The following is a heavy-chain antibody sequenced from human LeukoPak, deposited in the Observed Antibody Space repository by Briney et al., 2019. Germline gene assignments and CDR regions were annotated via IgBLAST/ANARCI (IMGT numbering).Heavy chain of an antibody. V-gene: IGHV4-4*07. J-gene: IGHJ3*01. CDR1: GGSISTYY. Sequence: SETLSLTCTLSGGSISTYYFSWVRQPAGKGLEGIGHIYTSGRTDYNPSLKSRVTISVDTSTNQFSLKLSSVTAADTAVYYCARDRHCTTTSCHSDAFDVWGQGTLVTVSS. D-gene: IGHD2-2*01. CDR2: IYTSGRT. CDR3: ARDRHCTTTSCHSDAFDV.